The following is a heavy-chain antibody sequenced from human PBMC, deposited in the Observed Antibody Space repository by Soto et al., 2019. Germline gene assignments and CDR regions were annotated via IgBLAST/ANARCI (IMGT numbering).Heavy chain of an antibody. CDR1: GDNFKKNV. J-gene: IGHJ6*02. D-gene: IGHD3-10*01. CDR2: TIPALGKT. V-gene: IGHV1-69*10. CDR3: ARGPFRPSALDV. Sequence: ASVKVSCKTSGDNFKKNVFTWVRQAPGQGLEWMGGTIPALGKTHYIEKFQGRVTITVDDATRTVYMEVRDLTSEETAIYYCARGPFRPSALDVWGPGTTLTVSS.